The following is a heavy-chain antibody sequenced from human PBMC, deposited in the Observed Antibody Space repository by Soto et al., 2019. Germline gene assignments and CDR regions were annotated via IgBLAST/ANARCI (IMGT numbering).Heavy chain of an antibody. Sequence: SQTLSLTCDISGDSVSSNSAGWNWIRQTPSRGLEWLGRTYYKSKWYYTYAASVKSRITVSPDTSKNQFSLQLTSVTPEDTAVYYCARGSWDDVSGHYCIVVWDKGTTVTSP. D-gene: IGHD1-1*01. V-gene: IGHV6-1*01. J-gene: IGHJ6*03. CDR3: ARGSWDDVSGHYCIVV. CDR2: TYYKSKWYY. CDR1: GDSVSSNSAG.